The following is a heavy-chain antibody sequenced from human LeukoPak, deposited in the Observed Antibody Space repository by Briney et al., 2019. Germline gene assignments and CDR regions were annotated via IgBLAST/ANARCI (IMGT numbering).Heavy chain of an antibody. Sequence: PSETLSLTCAVYGGSFSGYYWSWIRQPPGKGLEWIGEINHSGSTNYNPSLKSRVTISVDTSKNQFSLKLSSVTAADTAVYYCARVHAYRRWFDPWGQGTLVTVSS. V-gene: IGHV4-34*01. CDR1: GGSFSGYY. CDR3: ARVHAYRRWFDP. CDR2: INHSGST. D-gene: IGHD5-24*01. J-gene: IGHJ5*02.